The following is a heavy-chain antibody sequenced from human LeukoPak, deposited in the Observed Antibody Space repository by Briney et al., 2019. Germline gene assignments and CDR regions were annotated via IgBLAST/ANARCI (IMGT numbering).Heavy chain of an antibody. D-gene: IGHD5-18*01. CDR3: AVGGYSYGTLDY. CDR2: ISWDSSSV. V-gene: IGHV3-9*01. CDR1: GFTFRDYA. Sequence: GGSLRLSCAASGFTFRDYAMYWVRQAPGKGLEWVSGISWDSSSVAYADSVKGRFTISRDNAKNSLYLQMNSLKTEDTAVYYCAVGGYSYGTLDYWGQGTLVTVSS. J-gene: IGHJ4*02.